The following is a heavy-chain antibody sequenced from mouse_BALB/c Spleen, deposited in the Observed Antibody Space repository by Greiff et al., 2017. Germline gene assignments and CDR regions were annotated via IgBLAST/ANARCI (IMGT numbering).Heavy chain of an antibody. CDR2: INPSNGRT. CDR1: GYTFTSYY. J-gene: IGHJ3*01. D-gene: IGHD1-1*01. Sequence: VKLRGSGAELVKPGASVRLSSKVSGYTFTSYYMYWGKQRPGQGLEWIGEINPSNGRTNYNEKFKSKATLTVDKSSSTAYMQLSSLTSEDSAVYYCARKYYYGSSYDAYWGQGTLVTVSA. CDR3: ARKYYYGSSYDAY. V-gene: IGHV1S81*02.